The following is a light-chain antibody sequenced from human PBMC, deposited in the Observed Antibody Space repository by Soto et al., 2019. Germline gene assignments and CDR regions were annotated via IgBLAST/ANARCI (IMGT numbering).Light chain of an antibody. J-gene: IGKJ5*01. V-gene: IGKV3-20*01. CDR1: QSVSRR. CDR2: GAS. Sequence: VLAKFSVSLSLSPGRSATLSWRASQSVSRRLAWYQQRPGQSPRLLISGASMRASGVPVRFIGSGSGTDFTLTITRLESEDFAVYYCQQYGGSPITFGLGTRLAIK. CDR3: QQYGGSPIT.